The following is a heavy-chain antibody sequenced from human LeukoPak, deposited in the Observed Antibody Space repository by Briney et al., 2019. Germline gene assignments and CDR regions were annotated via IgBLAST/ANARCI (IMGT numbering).Heavy chain of an antibody. CDR3: VFGYSYGKFDY. V-gene: IGHV3-7*01. CDR1: GFTFSSYW. CDR2: IKQDGSEK. Sequence: GGSLRLSCAASGFTFSSYWMSWVRQAPGKGLEWVANIKQDGSEKYYVDSVKGRFTISRDNAKNSLYLQMNSQRAEDTAVYYCVFGYSYGKFDYWGQGTLVTVSS. J-gene: IGHJ4*02. D-gene: IGHD5-18*01.